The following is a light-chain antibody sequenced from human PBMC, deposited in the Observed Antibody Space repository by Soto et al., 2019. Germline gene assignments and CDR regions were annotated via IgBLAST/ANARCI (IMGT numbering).Light chain of an antibody. CDR1: QTVRNNY. V-gene: IGKV3-20*01. J-gene: IGKJ1*01. Sequence: VLTQSPGTLSLSPGERATLSCRASQTVRNNYLAWYQQKPGRAPRLLIYGASSRATGIPDRLSGSGSGTDFTLTIRRLEPEDFAVYYCQQYGSSKTFGQGTKVDIK. CDR2: GAS. CDR3: QQYGSSKT.